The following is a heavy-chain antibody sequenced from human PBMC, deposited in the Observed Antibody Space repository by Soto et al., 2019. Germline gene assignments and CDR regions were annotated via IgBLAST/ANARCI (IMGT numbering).Heavy chain of an antibody. CDR1: GGTFSTYG. Sequence: QVQLVQSGAEVKKPGSSVKVSCKSSGGTFSTYGFFWVRQAPGQGLEWMGGIIPIFGTTNYAQKLQDRVTITTDESTSTVYMELPSLTSEHTTVYYCAVGGVRVGRTPLRSDPRGQGTLVTVSS. CDR2: IIPIFGTT. J-gene: IGHJ4*01. V-gene: IGHV1-69*01. CDR3: AVGGVRVGRTPLRSDP. D-gene: IGHD1-26*01.